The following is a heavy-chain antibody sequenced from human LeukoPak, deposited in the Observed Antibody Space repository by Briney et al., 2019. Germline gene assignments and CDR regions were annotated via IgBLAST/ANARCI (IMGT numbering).Heavy chain of an antibody. Sequence: GGSLRLSCAASGFTFSSYAMSWVRQAPGKGLEWVSAISGSDGSTYYADSVKGRFTISRDNSKNTLYLQMNSLRAEDTAVYYCARDSSSGWTLDYWGQGTLVTVSS. J-gene: IGHJ4*02. D-gene: IGHD6-19*01. CDR3: ARDSSSGWTLDY. CDR1: GFTFSSYA. V-gene: IGHV3-23*01. CDR2: ISGSDGST.